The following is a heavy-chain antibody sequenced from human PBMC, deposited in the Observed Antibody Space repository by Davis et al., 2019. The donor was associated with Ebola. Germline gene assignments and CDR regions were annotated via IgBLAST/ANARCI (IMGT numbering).Heavy chain of an antibody. CDR2: VDPKAGKT. Sequence: ASVHVSCKGSGYSFSDYYMHWVQGAPGKGLEWVGLVDPKAGKTVYAEKFQDRVTITADKSRDTVYMELSSLRYEDTAVYYCATLDILTAYVSYAMDVWGQGTTVTVS. V-gene: IGHV1-69-2*01. D-gene: IGHD3-9*01. CDR1: GYSFSDYY. CDR3: ATLDILTAYVSYAMDV. J-gene: IGHJ6*02.